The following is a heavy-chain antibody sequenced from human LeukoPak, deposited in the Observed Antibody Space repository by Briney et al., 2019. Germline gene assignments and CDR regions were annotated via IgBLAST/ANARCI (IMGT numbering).Heavy chain of an antibody. CDR1: GFTFSSYS. D-gene: IGHD6-19*01. V-gene: IGHV3-21*01. CDR2: ISSSSSYI. Sequence: PGGSLRLSCAASGFTFSSYSMNWVRQAPGKGLEWVSSISSSSSYIYYADSLKGRFTISKDNAKNSLYLQMNSLRAEDTAVYYCAREQWLRGGYFDYWGQGTLVTVSS. J-gene: IGHJ4*02. CDR3: AREQWLRGGYFDY.